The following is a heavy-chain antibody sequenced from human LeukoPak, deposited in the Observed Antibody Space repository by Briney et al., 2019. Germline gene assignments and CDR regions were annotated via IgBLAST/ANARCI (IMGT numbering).Heavy chain of an antibody. V-gene: IGHV4-38-2*02. J-gene: IGHJ4*02. CDR2: IYHSGST. D-gene: IGHD6-13*01. CDR3: ARVKAAAGYFDY. CDR1: GYSISSGYY. Sequence: SETLSLTCTVSGYSISSGYYWGWIRQPPGKGLEWIGSIYHSGSTYYNPSLKSRVTISVDTSKNQFSLKLSSVTAADTAVYYCARVKAAAGYFDYWGQGTLVTVSS.